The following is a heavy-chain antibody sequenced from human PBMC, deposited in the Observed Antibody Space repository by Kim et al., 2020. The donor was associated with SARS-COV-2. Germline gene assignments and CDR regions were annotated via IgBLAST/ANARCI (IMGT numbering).Heavy chain of an antibody. CDR3: ARDHYHGSGTYTVYYHGMDV. CDR2: INAGNGNT. D-gene: IGHD3-10*01. J-gene: IGHJ6*02. V-gene: IGHV1-3*01. Sequence: ASVKVSCKASGYTFTSYAMHWVRQAPGQRLEWMGWINAGNGNTKYSQKFQGRVTITRDTSASTAYMELSSLRSEDTAVYYCARDHYHGSGTYTVYYHGMDVWGQGTTVTVSS. CDR1: GYTFTSYA.